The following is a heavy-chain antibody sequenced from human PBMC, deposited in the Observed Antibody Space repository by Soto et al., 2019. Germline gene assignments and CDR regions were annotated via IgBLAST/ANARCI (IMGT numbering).Heavy chain of an antibody. CDR2: ISGSGGST. Sequence: EVQLLESGGGLVQPGGSLRLSCAASGFTFSSYAMSWVRQAPGKGLEWVSAISGSGGSTYYADSVKGRFTISRDNSXXXLXXQMNSLRAEDTAVYYCAKSRAGYYDSSGYPFPFDYWGQGTLVTVSS. CDR1: GFTFSSYA. CDR3: AKSRAGYYDSSGYPFPFDY. J-gene: IGHJ4*02. D-gene: IGHD3-22*01. V-gene: IGHV3-23*01.